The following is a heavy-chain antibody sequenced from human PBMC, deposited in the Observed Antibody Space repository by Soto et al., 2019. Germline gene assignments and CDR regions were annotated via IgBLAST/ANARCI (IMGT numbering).Heavy chain of an antibody. CDR1: GFTFSSYG. V-gene: IGHV3-30*03. CDR2: ISYDGSNK. Sequence: GGSLRLSCAASGFTFSSYGMHWVRQAPGKGLEWVAVISYDGSNKYYADSVKGRFTISRDNSKNTLYLQMNSLRAEDTAVYYCWSPLLFSSFSGHLIDYWGQGTLVTVSS. CDR3: WSPLLFSSFSGHLIDY. D-gene: IGHD3-22*01. J-gene: IGHJ4*02.